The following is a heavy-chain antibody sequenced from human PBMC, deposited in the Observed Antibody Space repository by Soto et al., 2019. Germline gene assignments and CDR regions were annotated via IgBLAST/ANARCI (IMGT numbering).Heavy chain of an antibody. CDR1: GYSISSGYY. D-gene: IGHD3-22*01. CDR3: ARADYYDSSGYYYLFDY. Sequence: PSETLSLTCAVSGYSISSGYYWGWIRQPPGKGLEWIGSIYHSGSTYYNPSLKSRVTISVDTSKNQFSLKLSSVTAADTAVYYGARADYYDSSGYYYLFDYWGQGTLVTVSS. J-gene: IGHJ4*02. CDR2: IYHSGST. V-gene: IGHV4-38-2*01.